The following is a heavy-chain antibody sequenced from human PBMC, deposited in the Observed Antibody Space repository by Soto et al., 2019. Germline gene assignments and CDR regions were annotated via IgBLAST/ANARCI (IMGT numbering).Heavy chain of an antibody. V-gene: IGHV4-31*03. J-gene: IGHJ4*02. CDR3: ARVPQTPVYGDAHFDY. D-gene: IGHD4-17*01. Sequence: SETLSLTCTVSGGSISSGGYYWSWIRQHPGKGLEWIGYIYYSGSTNYNPSLKSRVTISVDTSKNQFSLKLSSVTAADTAVYYCARVPQTPVYGDAHFDYWGQGTLVTVSS. CDR2: IYYSGST. CDR1: GGSISSGGYY.